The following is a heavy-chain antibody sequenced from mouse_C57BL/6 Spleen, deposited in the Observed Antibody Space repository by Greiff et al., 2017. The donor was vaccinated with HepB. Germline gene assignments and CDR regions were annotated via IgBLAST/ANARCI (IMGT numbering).Heavy chain of an antibody. V-gene: IGHV14-4*01. Sequence: EVQLVESGAELVRPGASVKLSCTASGFNIKDDYMHWVKQRPEQGLEWIGWIDPENGDTEYASKFQGKATITADTSSNTAYLQLSSLTSEDTAVYYCTTHSNYPYAMDYWGQGTSVTVSS. J-gene: IGHJ4*01. CDR3: TTHSNYPYAMDY. CDR2: IDPENGDT. D-gene: IGHD2-5*01. CDR1: GFNIKDDY.